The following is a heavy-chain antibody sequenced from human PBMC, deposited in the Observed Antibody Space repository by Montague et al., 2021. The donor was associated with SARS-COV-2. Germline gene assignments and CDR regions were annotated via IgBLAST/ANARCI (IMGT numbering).Heavy chain of an antibody. V-gene: IGHV4-34*01. Sequence: SETLSLTCGVYGGSLGDDHWSWIRQPPGKGLEWIGDIKQSGSTNXXPSLKGRVTISVDTSRNQFSLKLTSVTAADTAVYFCARGHLSVSMIVVVFTSASYYFDYWGQGALVTVSS. D-gene: IGHD3-22*01. CDR1: GGSLGDDH. J-gene: IGHJ4*02. CDR3: ARGHLSVSMIVVVFTSASYYFDY. CDR2: IKQSGST.